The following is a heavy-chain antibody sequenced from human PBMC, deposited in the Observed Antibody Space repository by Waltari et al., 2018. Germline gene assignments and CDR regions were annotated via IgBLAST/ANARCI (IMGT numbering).Heavy chain of an antibody. CDR3: GRIAFGDDGGYFQY. CDR1: AGSITTNYN. D-gene: IGHD4-17*01. J-gene: IGHJ1*01. CDR2: MQYRGST. V-gene: IGHV4-39*01. Sequence: QLQLQESGPGLVRPSETLSLTCTVSAGSITTNYNWAWIRQPPGKGLELMGNMQYRGSTFYNPSLMSRVTISLDTSKNQCSLTLTSVDAADTAVYFCGRIAFGDDGGYFQYWGQGTLVTVSS.